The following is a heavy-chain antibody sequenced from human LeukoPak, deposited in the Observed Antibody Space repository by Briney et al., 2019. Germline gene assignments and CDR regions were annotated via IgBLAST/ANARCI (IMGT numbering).Heavy chain of an antibody. Sequence: GGSLRLSCAASGFTFSSYAMSWVRQAPGKGLEWVSAISGSGGSTYYADSVKGRFTISRDNSKNTLYLQMNSLRAEDTAVYYCAKSLRWLQSYYYYYMDVWGKGATVTVSS. V-gene: IGHV3-23*01. CDR3: AKSLRWLQSYYYYYMDV. J-gene: IGHJ6*03. CDR2: ISGSGGST. CDR1: GFTFSSYA. D-gene: IGHD5-24*01.